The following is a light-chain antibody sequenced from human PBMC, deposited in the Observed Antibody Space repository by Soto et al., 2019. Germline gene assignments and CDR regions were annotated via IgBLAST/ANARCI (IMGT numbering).Light chain of an antibody. CDR2: EVS. CDR1: ISDVGGYNY. J-gene: IGLJ1*01. CDR3: SSYTSSSTLYV. Sequence: QSLLTQPASVCGSPGQSITISCTGTISDVGGYNYVSWYQQHPGKAPKLMIYEVSNRPSGVSNRFSDSKYGNTASLTISGLQAEDEADYYCSSYTSSSTLYVFGTGTKVTVL. V-gene: IGLV2-14*01.